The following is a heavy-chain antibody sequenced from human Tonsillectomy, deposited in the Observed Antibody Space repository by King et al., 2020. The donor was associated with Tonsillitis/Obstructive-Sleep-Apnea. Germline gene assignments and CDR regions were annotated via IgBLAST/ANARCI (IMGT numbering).Heavy chain of an antibody. V-gene: IGHV3-30*04. Sequence: VQLVESGGGVVQPGRSLRLSCAASGFTFSSYAIHWVRPAPGKGLEWVAVISYDGSNKYYADSVKGRFTISRDNSKNTLDLQMYSLRAEDTAVYYCAREGIYDSSGYADTFDIWGQGTLVTVSS. CDR1: GFTFSSYA. CDR3: AREGIYDSSGYADTFDI. D-gene: IGHD3-22*01. J-gene: IGHJ3*02. CDR2: ISYDGSNK.